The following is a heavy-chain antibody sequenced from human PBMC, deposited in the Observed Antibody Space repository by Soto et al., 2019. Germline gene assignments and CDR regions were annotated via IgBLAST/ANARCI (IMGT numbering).Heavy chain of an antibody. V-gene: IGHV1-18*01. CDR3: ARCYCSAGSCFTCWHFDF. CDR2: ISADNGDT. CDR1: GYTFTTFG. D-gene: IGHD2-15*01. Sequence: QVQVVQSGAEVKKPGASVKVACKASGYTFTTFGMSWVRQAPGQGLEWMGWISADNGDTNSAQKFQDRVTMTTNTSTNTAYMELRSLTSDDTAVYYCARCYCSAGSCFTCWHFDFWGRGTLVTVSS. J-gene: IGHJ2*01.